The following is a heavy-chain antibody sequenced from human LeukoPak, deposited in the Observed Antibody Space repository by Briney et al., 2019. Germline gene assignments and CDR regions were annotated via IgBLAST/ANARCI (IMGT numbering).Heavy chain of an antibody. CDR2: INPNSGNT. J-gene: IGHJ4*02. D-gene: IGHD3-10*01. V-gene: IGHV1-8*02. Sequence: ASVKVSCKASGYTFTGYYMHWVRQAPGQGLEWMGWINPNSGNTGYAQKFQGRVTMTRNTSISTAYMELSSLRSEDTAVYYCARGDYYGSGSYSSYWGQGTLVTVSS. CDR1: GYTFTGYY. CDR3: ARGDYYGSGSYSSY.